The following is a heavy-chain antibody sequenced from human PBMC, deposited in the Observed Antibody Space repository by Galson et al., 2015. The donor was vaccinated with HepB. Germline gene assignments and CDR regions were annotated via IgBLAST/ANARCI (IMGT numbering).Heavy chain of an antibody. CDR2: INAGNGNT. Sequence: SVKVSCKASGYTFTSYAMHWVRQAPGQRLEWMGWINAGNGNTKYSQKFQGRVTITRDTSASTAYMELSSLRSEDTAVYYCARTPSTMIVVARYAFDIWGQGTMVTVSS. V-gene: IGHV1-3*01. CDR3: ARTPSTMIVVARYAFDI. D-gene: IGHD3-22*01. J-gene: IGHJ3*02. CDR1: GYTFTSYA.